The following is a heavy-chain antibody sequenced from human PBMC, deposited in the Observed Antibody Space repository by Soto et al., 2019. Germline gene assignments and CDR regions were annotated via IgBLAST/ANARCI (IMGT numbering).Heavy chain of an antibody. CDR2: IYYSGTT. CDR3: ARHGGTGIIITFGDVVPSVAFDF. Sequence: QVQLQESGPGLVRPSETLYLSCSVSGYSLSSNTFYWGWISQAPGRGLEWIGNIYYSGTTAYNPSIMSRVIISGHASSNTFTLNLTSMTAADTAFYYCARHGGTGIIITFGDVVPSVAFDFWGQAALVTVSS. D-gene: IGHD3-16*01. CDR1: GYSLSSNTFY. V-gene: IGHV4-39*01. J-gene: IGHJ4*02.